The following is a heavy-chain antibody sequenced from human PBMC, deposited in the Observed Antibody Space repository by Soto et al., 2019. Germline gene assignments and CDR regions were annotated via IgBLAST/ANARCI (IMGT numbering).Heavy chain of an antibody. Sequence: QVQLVQSGAEVKKPGSSVKVSCKASGGTFSSYAISWVRQAPGQGLEWMGEIIPIFGTANYAQKFQGRVTTTADESTSTASMELSSLRSEDTAVYYCARDRGPSGGSYPYWFDPWGQGTLVTVSS. V-gene: IGHV1-69*12. D-gene: IGHD3-22*01. CDR3: ARDRGPSGGSYPYWFDP. CDR2: IIPIFGTA. CDR1: GGTFSSYA. J-gene: IGHJ5*02.